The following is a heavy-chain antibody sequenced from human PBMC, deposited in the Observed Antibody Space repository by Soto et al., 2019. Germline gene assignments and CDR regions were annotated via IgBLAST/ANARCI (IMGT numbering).Heavy chain of an antibody. J-gene: IGHJ6*02. Sequence: QVQLVQSGAEVRKPGASVKVSCKASGYTFSTSGMSWLRQAPGQGLEWMGWISTYNGDTNDAPKFQDRVTMTSDTTTSTIYMKRRSLRSGDTAGYYFTRAGATPYNCYGMEIWGQWTRVTVSS. CDR2: ISTYNGDT. CDR1: GYTFSTSG. V-gene: IGHV1-18*01. CDR3: TRAGATPYNCYGMEI. D-gene: IGHD1-1*01.